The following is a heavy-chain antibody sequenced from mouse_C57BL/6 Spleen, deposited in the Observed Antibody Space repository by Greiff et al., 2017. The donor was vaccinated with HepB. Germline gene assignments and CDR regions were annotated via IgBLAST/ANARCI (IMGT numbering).Heavy chain of an antibody. J-gene: IGHJ4*01. CDR3: ARYPFTTVVAPDYAMDY. V-gene: IGHV1-64*01. D-gene: IGHD1-1*01. CDR2: IHPNSGST. CDR1: GYTFTSYW. Sequence: VQLQQPGAELVKPGASVKLSCKASGYTFTSYWMHWVKQRPGQGLEWIGMIHPNSGSTNYNEKFKSKATLTVDKSSSTAYMQLSSLTSEDSAVYYCARYPFTTVVAPDYAMDYWGQGTSVTVSS.